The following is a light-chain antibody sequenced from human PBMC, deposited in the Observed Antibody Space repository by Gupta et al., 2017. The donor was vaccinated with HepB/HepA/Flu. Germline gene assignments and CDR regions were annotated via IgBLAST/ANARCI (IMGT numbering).Light chain of an antibody. CDR3: QQYNTNYPLT. V-gene: IGKV1-5*03. Sequence: SASVGDRVPITCRASQSSSSWLAWYQQKPEKAPKLLIYKSSILESGVPSRCSGSGSGTDLTLIISSLQPDDFATYYCQQYNTNYPLTFGGGTKVEIK. CDR2: KSS. J-gene: IGKJ4*01. CDR1: QSSSSW.